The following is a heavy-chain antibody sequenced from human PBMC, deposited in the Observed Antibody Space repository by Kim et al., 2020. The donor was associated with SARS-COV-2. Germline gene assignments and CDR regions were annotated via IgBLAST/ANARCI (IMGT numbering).Heavy chain of an antibody. J-gene: IGHJ4*02. D-gene: IGHD6-19*01. CDR3: ARDLGTVAGAI. CDR2: T. V-gene: IGHV4-4*02. Sequence: THYNPSLKSRVTISVDKSKDQFSLKLTSVTAADTAVYYCARDLGTVAGAIWGQGTLVTVSS.